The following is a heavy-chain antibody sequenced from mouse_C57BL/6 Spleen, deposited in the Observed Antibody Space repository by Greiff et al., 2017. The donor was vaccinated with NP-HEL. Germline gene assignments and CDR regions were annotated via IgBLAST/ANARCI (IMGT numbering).Heavy chain of an antibody. CDR2: IDPSDSYT. Sequence: VQLQQPGAELVMPGASVKLSCKASGYTFTSYWMHWVKQRPGQGLEWIGEIDPSDSYTNYNQKFKGKSTLTVDKSSSTAYMQLSSLTSEDSAVYYCARRDYDRYFDVWGTGTTVTVSS. CDR1: GYTFTSYW. V-gene: IGHV1-69*01. D-gene: IGHD2-4*01. J-gene: IGHJ1*03. CDR3: ARRDYDRYFDV.